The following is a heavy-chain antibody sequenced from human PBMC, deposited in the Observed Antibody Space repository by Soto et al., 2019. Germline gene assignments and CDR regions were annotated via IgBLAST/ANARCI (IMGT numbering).Heavy chain of an antibody. D-gene: IGHD2-2*01. CDR1: GFTFSSYA. V-gene: IGHV3-23*01. CDR3: AKRVVLDGFYMDV. Sequence: GGSLRLSCAASGFTFSSYAMSWVRQAPGKGLEWVSGISGSGGSTYYADSVKGRFTISRDNSKNTLFLQMNSLRAEDTAVYYCAKRVVLDGFYMDVWGKGTTVTVSS. J-gene: IGHJ6*03. CDR2: ISGSGGST.